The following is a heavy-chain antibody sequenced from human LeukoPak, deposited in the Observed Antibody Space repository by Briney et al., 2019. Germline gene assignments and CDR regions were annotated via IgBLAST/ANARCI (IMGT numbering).Heavy chain of an antibody. J-gene: IGHJ4*02. CDR2: ISGSGGST. Sequence: PGGSLRLSCAASGFTFSSYGMSWVRQAPGKGLEWVSAISGSGGSTYYADSVKGRFTISRDNSKNTLYLQMNSLRAEDTAVYYCAKVRVSMRDFDYWGQGTLVTVSS. CDR3: AKVRVSMRDFDY. V-gene: IGHV3-23*01. D-gene: IGHD2/OR15-2a*01. CDR1: GFTFSSYG.